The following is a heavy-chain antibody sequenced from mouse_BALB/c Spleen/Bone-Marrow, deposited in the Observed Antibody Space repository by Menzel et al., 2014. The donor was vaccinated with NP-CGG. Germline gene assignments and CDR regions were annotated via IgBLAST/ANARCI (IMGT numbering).Heavy chain of an antibody. CDR2: ISSGGSST. D-gene: IGHD3-2*02. CDR3: TRRPLQANSYFDC. Sequence: EVQGVESGGDLVKPGGSLKLSCVASGFTFSSYDMSWVRQTPDKRLEWVATISSGGSSTYYPASVKGRFTISRDNAKSTLYLQMSSLNSEDTAMYYCTRRPLQANSYFDCWGQGTTLTASS. V-gene: IGHV5-6*01. J-gene: IGHJ2*01. CDR1: GFTFSSYD.